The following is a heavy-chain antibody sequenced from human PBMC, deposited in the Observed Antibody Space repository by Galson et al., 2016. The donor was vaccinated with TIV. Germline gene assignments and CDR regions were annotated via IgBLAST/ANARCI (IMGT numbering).Heavy chain of an antibody. D-gene: IGHD4-23*01. Sequence: SLRLSCAASGFTLRNYVMSWVRRAPGKGLEWVSVVSGSGDSTYYADSVRGRFIISRDNSKNTLYLQTNSLRPEDTAVYYCAKRRVLTPKYQYNYGMDVWGQGTTVTVSS. CDR1: GFTLRNYV. CDR2: VSGSGDST. V-gene: IGHV3-23*01. J-gene: IGHJ6*02. CDR3: AKRRVLTPKYQYNYGMDV.